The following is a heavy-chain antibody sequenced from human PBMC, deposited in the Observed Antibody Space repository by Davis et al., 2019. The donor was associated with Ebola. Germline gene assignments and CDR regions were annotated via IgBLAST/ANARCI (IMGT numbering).Heavy chain of an antibody. Sequence: HSQTLSLTCVISGDSVSSNSAAWNWIRQSPSRGLEWLGRTYYRSKWYNDYASSVKSRITLNPDTSRNQLSLHLNSVTPEDTAVYFCARAGNCGVNCYSNIFDSWGQGILVTVSS. CDR1: GDSVSSNSAA. CDR3: ARAGNCGVNCYSNIFDS. D-gene: IGHD2-21*01. J-gene: IGHJ4*02. CDR2: TYYRSKWYN. V-gene: IGHV6-1*01.